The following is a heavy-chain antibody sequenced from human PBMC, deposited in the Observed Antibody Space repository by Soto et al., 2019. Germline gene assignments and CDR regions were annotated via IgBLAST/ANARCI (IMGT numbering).Heavy chain of an antibody. CDR1: GGTFSSYT. V-gene: IGHV1-69*08. D-gene: IGHD5-12*01. Sequence: QVQLVQSGAEVKKPGSSVKVSCKASGGTFSSYTISWVRQAPGQGLEWMGRIIPILGIANYAQKFQGRVTMTADKSTSTAYMELSSLRSEDTAVYYCARDRGYSGYAEGYWGQGTLVTVSS. CDR2: IIPILGIA. J-gene: IGHJ4*02. CDR3: ARDRGYSGYAEGY.